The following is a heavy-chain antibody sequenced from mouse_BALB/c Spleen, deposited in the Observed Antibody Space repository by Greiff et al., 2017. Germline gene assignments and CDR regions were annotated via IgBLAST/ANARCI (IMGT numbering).Heavy chain of an antibody. D-gene: IGHD2-2*01. J-gene: IGHJ4*01. CDR3: AGGYDPYAMDY. V-gene: IGHV14-3*02. Sequence: VQLKESGAELVKPGASVKLSCTASGFNIKDTYMHWVKQRPEQGLEWIGAIYPGNGDTSYNQKFKGKATLTADKSSSTAYMQLSSLTSEDSAVYYCAGGYDPYAMDYWGQGTSVTVSS. CDR2: IYPGNGDT. CDR1: GFNIKDTY.